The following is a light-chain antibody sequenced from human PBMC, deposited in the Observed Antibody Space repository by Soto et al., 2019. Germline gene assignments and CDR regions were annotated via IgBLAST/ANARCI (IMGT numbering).Light chain of an antibody. J-gene: IGLJ2*01. Sequence: QSVLTQSPSASGSLGASVKLTCTLSSGHSSSAITWHQQQPEKGPRYLMKLTSDGSHTKGDGIPDRFSGSSSGAERYLTISSLQSEDEADYYCQTWGTGIVVFGGGTKVTVL. CDR3: QTWGTGIVV. V-gene: IGLV4-69*01. CDR2: LTSDGSH. CDR1: SGHSSSA.